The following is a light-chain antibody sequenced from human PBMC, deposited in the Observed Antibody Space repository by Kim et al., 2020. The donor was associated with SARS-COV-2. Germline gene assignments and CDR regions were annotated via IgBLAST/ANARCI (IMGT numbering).Light chain of an antibody. J-gene: IGKJ1*01. CDR3: QQYKTEPWT. Sequence: ASVGDRVTITCRASQSVRGWLAWCQHKPGQAPRVLIYKASSLDSGVPSRFSGSGSGTDFTLTISNVQPDDSATYFCQQYKTEPWTFGQGTKVDIK. CDR1: QSVRGW. V-gene: IGKV1-5*03. CDR2: KAS.